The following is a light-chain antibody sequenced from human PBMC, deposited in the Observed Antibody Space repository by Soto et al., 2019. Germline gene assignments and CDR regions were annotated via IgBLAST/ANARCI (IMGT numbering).Light chain of an antibody. CDR1: NSNIGSNYD. CDR2: GNT. Sequence: QSVLTQPPSVSGAPGQRVTISCTGRNSNIGSNYDVIWYQQLPGTAPKLLIYGNTHRPSGVPHRFSGSKSGTLASLAITGLQPEDEADYYCQSYDSRLSGYVFGSGTKLTVL. CDR3: QSYDSRLSGYV. J-gene: IGLJ1*01. V-gene: IGLV1-40*01.